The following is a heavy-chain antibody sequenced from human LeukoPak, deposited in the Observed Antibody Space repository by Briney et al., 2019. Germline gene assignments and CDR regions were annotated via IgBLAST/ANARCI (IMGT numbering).Heavy chain of an antibody. CDR1: GYIFTNYA. D-gene: IGHD3-10*01. Sequence: GASVKVSCTASGYIFTNYAMHWVRQAPGPRPEWMGWINVANGNTKYSQKFQARVTITRDTSASTAYMELSSLRSEDAAVYYCARVGVVGSGSLGVFDIWGQETMVTVSS. CDR3: ARVGVVGSGSLGVFDI. J-gene: IGHJ3*02. CDR2: INVANGNT. V-gene: IGHV1-3*01.